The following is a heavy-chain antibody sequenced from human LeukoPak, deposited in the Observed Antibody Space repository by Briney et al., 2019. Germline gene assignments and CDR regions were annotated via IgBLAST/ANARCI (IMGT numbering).Heavy chain of an antibody. CDR2: ISYDGSNK. Sequence: QTGGSLRLSCAASGFTFSSYGMHWVRQAPGKGLEWVAVISYDGSNKYYADSVKGRFTISRDNSKNTLYLQMNSLRAEDTAVYYCARSAYCSSTSCYRFDYWGQGTLVTVSS. V-gene: IGHV3-30*03. CDR1: GFTFSSYG. D-gene: IGHD2-2*01. CDR3: ARSAYCSSTSCYRFDY. J-gene: IGHJ4*02.